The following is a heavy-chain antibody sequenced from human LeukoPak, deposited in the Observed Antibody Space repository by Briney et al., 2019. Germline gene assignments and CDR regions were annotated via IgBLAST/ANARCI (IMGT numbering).Heavy chain of an antibody. CDR2: ISGSGGST. D-gene: IGHD2-2*01. Sequence: QSGGSLRLSCAASGFTFSSYAMSWVRQAPGKGLEWVSAISGSGGSTYYADSVKGRFTTSRDNSKNTLYLQMNSLRAEDTAVYYCAKDGPDIVVVPAARPFDYWGQGTLVTVSS. CDR3: AKDGPDIVVVPAARPFDY. V-gene: IGHV3-23*01. J-gene: IGHJ4*02. CDR1: GFTFSSYA.